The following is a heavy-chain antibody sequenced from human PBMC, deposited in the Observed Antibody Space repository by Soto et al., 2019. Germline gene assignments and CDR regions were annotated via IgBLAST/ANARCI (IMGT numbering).Heavy chain of an antibody. CDR2: IKNNIDGGRI. V-gene: IGHV3-15*01. Sequence: PGGSLRLSCEGSGFTFSNGWMTWVRQAPGKGLEWVGRIKNNIDGGRIDYAAPVNGRFTISRDDSKNTMYLQMNSLKTEDTGVYYCTTNSVTDFYYCGMEVWGLGTTVTVSS. CDR1: GFTFSNGW. J-gene: IGHJ6*02. CDR3: TTNSVTDFYYCGMEV.